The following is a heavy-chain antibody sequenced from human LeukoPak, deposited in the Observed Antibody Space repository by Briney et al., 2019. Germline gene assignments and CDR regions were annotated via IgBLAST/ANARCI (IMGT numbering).Heavy chain of an antibody. CDR3: ARRDESSGYYYWFDP. Sequence: SETLSLTCTVSGGSISSYYWSWIRQPPGKGLEWIGYIHYSGSTNYNPSLKSRLTMSVDTSKNQFSLKLRSVTAADTAVYYCARRDESSGYYYWFDPWGQGTLVTVSS. J-gene: IGHJ5*02. D-gene: IGHD3-22*01. CDR1: GGSISSYY. V-gene: IGHV4-59*08. CDR2: IHYSGST.